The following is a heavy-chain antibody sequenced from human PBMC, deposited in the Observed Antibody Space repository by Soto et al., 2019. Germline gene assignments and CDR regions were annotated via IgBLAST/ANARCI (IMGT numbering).Heavy chain of an antibody. D-gene: IGHD6-13*01. Sequence: GGSLRLSCAASGFTFSSYGMHWVRQAPGKGLEWVAVIWYDGSNKYYADSVKGRFTTSSDTSKNTLYLQMNSLRAEDTAVYYCARDSRYSTRGMDVWGQGTTVTVSS. CDR2: IWYDGSNK. V-gene: IGHV3-33*01. CDR3: ARDSRYSTRGMDV. CDR1: GFTFSSYG. J-gene: IGHJ6*02.